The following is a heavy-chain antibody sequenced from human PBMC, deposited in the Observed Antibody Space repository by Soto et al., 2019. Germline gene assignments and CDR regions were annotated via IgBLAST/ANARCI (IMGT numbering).Heavy chain of an antibody. CDR1: GGSFSGYY. V-gene: IGHV4-34*01. J-gene: IGHJ5*02. CDR3: ARASDSITIFGVARPWFDP. D-gene: IGHD3-3*01. Sequence: PSETLSLTCAVYGGSFSGYYWSWIRKPPGKGLEWIGEINHSGSTNYNPSLKSRVTISVDTSKNQFSLKLSSVTAADTAVYYCARASDSITIFGVARPWFDPWGQGTLVTVSS. CDR2: INHSGST.